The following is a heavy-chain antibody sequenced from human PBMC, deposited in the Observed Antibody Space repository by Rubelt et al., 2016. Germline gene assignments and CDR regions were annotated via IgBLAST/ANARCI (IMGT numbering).Heavy chain of an antibody. CDR1: GGSISSGGYY. J-gene: IGHJ4*01. CDR3: ARAPETVRPYFDY. V-gene: IGHV4-31*03. D-gene: IGHD6-6*01. CDR2: IYYSGST. Sequence: QVQLQESGPGLVKPSQTLSLTCTVSGGSISSGGYYWSWIRQHPGKGLEWIGYIYYSGSTYYNPSLKSRVPISVDTSKNQFSLRLSSVTPEDTAVYYCARAPETVRPYFDYWGHGVPVTVSS.